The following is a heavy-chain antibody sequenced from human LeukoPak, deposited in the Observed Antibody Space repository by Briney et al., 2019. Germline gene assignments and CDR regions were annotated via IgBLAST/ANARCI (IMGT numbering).Heavy chain of an antibody. J-gene: IGHJ4*02. CDR3: AKEGVGYSSSWATPYFDY. D-gene: IGHD6-13*01. Sequence: PGRSLGLSCAASGFTFSSYGMHWVRQAPGKGREWVAVISYDGSNKYYADSVKGRFTISRDNSKNTLYLQMNSLRAEDTAVYYCAKEGVGYSSSWATPYFDYWGQGTLVTVSS. V-gene: IGHV3-30*18. CDR2: ISYDGSNK. CDR1: GFTFSSYG.